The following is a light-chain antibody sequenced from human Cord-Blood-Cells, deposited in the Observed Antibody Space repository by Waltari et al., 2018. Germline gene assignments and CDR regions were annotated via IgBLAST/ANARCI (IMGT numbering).Light chain of an antibody. J-gene: IGKJ5*01. Sequence: EIVLKQSPGTLSLSPGERATLYCRASQSVSSSYLAWYQQKPGQAPRLLIHGASSRATGIPDRFSGSGSGTDFTLTISRLEPEDFAVYYCQQYGSSPRITFGQGTRLEIK. CDR1: QSVSSSY. V-gene: IGKV3-20*01. CDR3: QQYGSSPRIT. CDR2: GAS.